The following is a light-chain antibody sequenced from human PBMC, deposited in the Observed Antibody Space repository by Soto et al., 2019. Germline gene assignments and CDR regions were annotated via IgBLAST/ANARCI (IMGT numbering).Light chain of an antibody. CDR3: GSYAATSTLV. CDR2: DVI. CDR1: SSDVGIYNY. V-gene: IGLV2-11*01. J-gene: IGLJ3*02. Sequence: QSVLTQPRSVSGSPGQSVTISCTGTSSDVGIYNYVSWYQHHPGKAPKLIIYDVIKRPSGVPDRFSGSKSGITASLTISGLQSDDEADYYCGSYAATSTLVFGGGTKLTVL.